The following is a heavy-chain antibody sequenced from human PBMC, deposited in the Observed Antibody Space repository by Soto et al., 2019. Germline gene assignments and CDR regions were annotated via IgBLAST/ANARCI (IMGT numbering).Heavy chain of an antibody. CDR2: INDGNGNT. J-gene: IGHJ4*02. CDR1: GYTFTGYA. V-gene: IGHV1-3*05. D-gene: IGHD6-19*01. CDR3: ARAVAVAADFDY. Sequence: QVQLVQSGAEEKKPGASVKVSCKASGYTFTGYAMHWVRQAPGQRLEWMGWINDGNGNTKYSQKFQGRVTITRETSASTAYMELSSLRSEDTAVYYCARAVAVAADFDYWGQGTLVTVSS.